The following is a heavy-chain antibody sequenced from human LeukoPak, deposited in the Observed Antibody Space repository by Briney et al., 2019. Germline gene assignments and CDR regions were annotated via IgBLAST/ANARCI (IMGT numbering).Heavy chain of an antibody. V-gene: IGHV4-59*01. J-gene: IGHJ4*02. CDR3: ARDSSGYYDYFDY. D-gene: IGHD3-22*01. Sequence: SETLSLTCTVSGGSISSYYWSWIRQPPGKGLERIGYIYYSGSTNYNPSLKSRVTISVDTSKNQFSLKLSSVTAADTAVYYCARDSSGYYDYFDYWGQGTLVTVSS. CDR2: IYYSGST. CDR1: GGSISSYY.